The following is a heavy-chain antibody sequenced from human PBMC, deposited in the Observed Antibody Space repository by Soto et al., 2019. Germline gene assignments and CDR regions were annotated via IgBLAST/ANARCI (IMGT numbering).Heavy chain of an antibody. CDR2: IIPILGIA. J-gene: IGHJ6*02. CDR1: GGTFSSYT. V-gene: IGHV1-69*02. D-gene: IGHD6-19*01. CDR3: ARAAVAGTDYYYYGMDV. Sequence: QVQLVQSGAEVKKPGSSVKVSCKASGGTFSSYTISWVRQAPGQGLEWMGRIIPILGIANYAQKFQGRVTITADKSTSTAYRELSSLRSEDTAVYYCARAAVAGTDYYYYGMDVWGQGTTVTVSS.